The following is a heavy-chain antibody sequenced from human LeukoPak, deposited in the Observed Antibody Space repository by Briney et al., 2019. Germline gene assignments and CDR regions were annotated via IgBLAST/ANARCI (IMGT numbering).Heavy chain of an antibody. CDR1: GFTVSSYA. CDR3: AKDQAIFGVVLS. V-gene: IGHV3-23*01. Sequence: PGASLRLSCAASGFTVSSYAMSWVRQAPGKGLEWVSAISGSGGSTYYADSVKGRFTISRDNSKNTLYLQMNSLRAEDTAVYYCAKDQAIFGVVLSWGQGTLVTVSS. J-gene: IGHJ5*02. CDR2: ISGSGGST. D-gene: IGHD3-3*01.